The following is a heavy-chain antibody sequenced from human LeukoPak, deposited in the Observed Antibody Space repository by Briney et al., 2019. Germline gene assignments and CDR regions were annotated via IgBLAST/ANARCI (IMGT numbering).Heavy chain of an antibody. Sequence: PGGTLRLSCAAAGFSFRSHGMNWVRQAPGKGLELVAGISPRVDITYYKDSVRGRFTISRDNFKNTVSLQLNSLGSDDTAVYYCARDLEYSSGWYVPYYFDYWGQGNLVTVSS. D-gene: IGHD6-19*01. V-gene: IGHV3-23*01. CDR2: ISPRVDIT. CDR3: ARDLEYSSGWYVPYYFDY. CDR1: GFSFRSHG. J-gene: IGHJ4*02.